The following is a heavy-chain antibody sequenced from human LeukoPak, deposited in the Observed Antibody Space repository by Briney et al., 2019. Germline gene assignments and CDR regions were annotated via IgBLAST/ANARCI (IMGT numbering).Heavy chain of an antibody. D-gene: IGHD3-22*01. CDR3: ARGGGYYYFDY. CDR1: GFTFSSYW. CDR2: IKQDGSEK. V-gene: IGHV3-7*01. J-gene: IGHJ4*02. Sequence: GGSLRLSCAASGFTFSSYWMSWVRQAPGKGLEWVANIKQDGSEKCYVDSVKGRFTISRDNAKNSLYLQMNSLRAEDTAVYYCARGGGYYYFDYWGQGTLVTVSS.